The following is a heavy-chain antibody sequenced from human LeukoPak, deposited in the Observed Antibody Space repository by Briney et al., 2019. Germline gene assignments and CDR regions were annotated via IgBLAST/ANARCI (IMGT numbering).Heavy chain of an antibody. CDR1: GYSISSGYY. D-gene: IGHD3-22*01. Sequence: SETLSLTCTVSGYSISSGYYWGWIRQPPGKGLEWIGSIYHSGTTYCDPSLKSRVTISVDTSKSQFSLRLSSVTAADTAVYYCARDLPDYYDSSGYNFDYWGQGTLVTVSS. J-gene: IGHJ4*02. CDR3: ARDLPDYYDSSGYNFDY. CDR2: IYHSGTT. V-gene: IGHV4-38-2*02.